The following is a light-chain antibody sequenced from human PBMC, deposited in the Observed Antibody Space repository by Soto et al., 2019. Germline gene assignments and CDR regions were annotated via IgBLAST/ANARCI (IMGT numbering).Light chain of an antibody. V-gene: IGKV3-15*01. CDR2: GAS. J-gene: IGKJ4*01. CDR3: QQYGSLVPGLT. Sequence: EIVMTQSPATLSVSPGERATLSCRASQSVSSNLAWYQQKPGQAPRLLIYGASTRATGIPARFSGSGSGTEFTLTISSLQSEDFAVYYCQQYGSLVPGLTFGGGTNVEIK. CDR1: QSVSSN.